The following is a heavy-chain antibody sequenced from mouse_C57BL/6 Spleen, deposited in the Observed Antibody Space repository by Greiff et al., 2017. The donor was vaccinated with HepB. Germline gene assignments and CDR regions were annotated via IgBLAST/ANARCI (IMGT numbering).Heavy chain of an antibody. V-gene: IGHV1-42*01. CDR1: GYSFTGYY. D-gene: IGHD2-5*01. Sequence: EVQLQQSGPELVKPGASVKISCKASGYSFTGYYMNWVKQSPEKSLEWIGEINPSTGGNTYNQKFKAKATLTVDKSTSTAYMQLKSLTSEDSTVYYCASREDSKRYFDVWGTGTTVTVSS. J-gene: IGHJ1*03. CDR2: INPSTGGN. CDR3: ASREDSKRYFDV.